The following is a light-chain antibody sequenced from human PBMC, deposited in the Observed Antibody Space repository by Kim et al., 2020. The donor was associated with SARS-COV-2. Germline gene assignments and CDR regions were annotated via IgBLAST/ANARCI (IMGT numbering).Light chain of an antibody. CDR2: STN. Sequence: PGGTVTLTCASSTEAVTSDNYPNWVQQKPGQAPRALIYSTNSKHSWTPARFSGSLLGGEVALTLSGVQPEDEADYYCLLYHSGVGVFGGGTKLTVL. V-gene: IGLV7-43*01. J-gene: IGLJ3*02. CDR3: LLYHSGVGV. CDR1: TEAVTSDNY.